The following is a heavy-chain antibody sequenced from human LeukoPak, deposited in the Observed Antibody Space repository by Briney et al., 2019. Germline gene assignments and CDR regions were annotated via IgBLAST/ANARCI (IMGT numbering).Heavy chain of an antibody. CDR2: ISYDGSNK. J-gene: IGHJ4*02. Sequence: PGRSLRLSCAASGFTFSSYGMHWVRQAPGKGLEWVAVISYDGSNKYYADSVKGRFTISRDNSKNTLYLQMNSLRAEDTAVYYCAKDIPVWGQGTLVTVSS. CDR3: AKDIPV. V-gene: IGHV3-30*18. D-gene: IGHD2-21*01. CDR1: GFTFSSYG.